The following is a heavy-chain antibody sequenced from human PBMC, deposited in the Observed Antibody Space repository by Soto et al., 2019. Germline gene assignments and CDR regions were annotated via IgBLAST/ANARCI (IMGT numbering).Heavy chain of an antibody. CDR3: ARVEIVVVNHYYYYGMDV. Sequence: QVQLQESGPGLVKPSGTLSLTCAVSGGSISSSNWWSWVRQPPGKGLEWIGEIYHSGSTNYNPSLKSRVTISVDKSKNQSSLKLSSVTAADTAVYYCARVEIVVVNHYYYYGMDVWGQGTTVTVSS. V-gene: IGHV4-4*02. CDR1: GGSISSSNW. J-gene: IGHJ6*02. D-gene: IGHD3-22*01. CDR2: IYHSGST.